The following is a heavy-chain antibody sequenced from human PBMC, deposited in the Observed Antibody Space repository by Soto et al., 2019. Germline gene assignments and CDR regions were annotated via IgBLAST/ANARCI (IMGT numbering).Heavy chain of an antibody. CDR2: ISSSSSTI. CDR3: ARAGVTYYMDV. D-gene: IGHD2-8*01. Sequence: GGSLRLSCAACGFTFSSYSMNWVRQAPGKGLEWVSYISSSSSTIYYADSVKGRFTISRDNAKNSLYLQMNSLRAEDTAVYYCARAGVTYYMDVWGKGTAVTVSS. CDR1: GFTFSSYS. V-gene: IGHV3-48*01. J-gene: IGHJ6*03.